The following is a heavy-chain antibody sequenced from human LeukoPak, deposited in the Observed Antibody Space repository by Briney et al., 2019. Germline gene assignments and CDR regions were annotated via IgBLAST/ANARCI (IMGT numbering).Heavy chain of an antibody. CDR1: GGSISSGGYY. D-gene: IGHD3-9*01. V-gene: IGHV4-30-2*01. J-gene: IGHJ4*02. Sequence: PSETLSLTCTVSGGSISSGGYYWSWIRQPPGKGLEWIGYIYHSGSTYYNPSLKSRVTISVDRSKNQFSLKLSSVTAADTAVYYCARVTELRYFDWVLYYFDYWGQGTLVTVSS. CDR3: ARVTELRYFDWVLYYFDY. CDR2: IYHSGST.